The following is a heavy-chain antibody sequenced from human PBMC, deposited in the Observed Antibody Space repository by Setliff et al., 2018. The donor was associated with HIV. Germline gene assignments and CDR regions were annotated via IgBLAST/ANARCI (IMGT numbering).Heavy chain of an antibody. V-gene: IGHV1-69*13. CDR3: ARGGVRGYSYGEAFDI. CDR2: IISIFDKA. D-gene: IGHD5-18*01. J-gene: IGHJ3*02. CDR1: GGSFNTYA. Sequence: VASVKVSCKSSGGSFNTYAINWVRQAPGQGLEWMGGIISIFDKANYAQKFHGRLTITADDSTRTVYMELNSLGSGDTAVYYCARGGVRGYSYGEAFDIWGQGTLVTVSS.